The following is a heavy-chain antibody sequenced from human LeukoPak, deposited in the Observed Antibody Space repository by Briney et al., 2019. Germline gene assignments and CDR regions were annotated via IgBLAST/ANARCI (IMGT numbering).Heavy chain of an antibody. CDR2: ISSSGSTI. D-gene: IGHD6-19*01. V-gene: IGHV3-11*01. CDR1: GFTFSDYY. Sequence: GGSLRLSCAASGFTFSDYYMSWIRQAPGKGLEWVSYISSSGSTIYYADSVKGRFTISRDNAKNSLYLQMNSLRAEDTALYYCAKDSDPEYSSGWSAFDIWGQGTMVTVSS. CDR3: AKDSDPEYSSGWSAFDI. J-gene: IGHJ3*02.